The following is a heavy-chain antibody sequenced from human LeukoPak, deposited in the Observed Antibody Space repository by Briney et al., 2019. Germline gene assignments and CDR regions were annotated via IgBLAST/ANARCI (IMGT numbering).Heavy chain of an antibody. Sequence: ASVKVSCKASGYTFTGYYMHWVRQAPGQGLEWMGWINPNSGDTDYAQKFQGRVTMTRDTSINTAYMELSRLRSDDTAVYYCVSPWPYSGYAYYFDYWGQGTQVTASS. D-gene: IGHD5-12*01. CDR3: VSPWPYSGYAYYFDY. CDR1: GYTFTGYY. V-gene: IGHV1-2*02. J-gene: IGHJ4*02. CDR2: INPNSGDT.